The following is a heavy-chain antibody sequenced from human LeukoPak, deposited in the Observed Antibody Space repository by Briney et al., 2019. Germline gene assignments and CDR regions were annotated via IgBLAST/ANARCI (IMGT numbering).Heavy chain of an antibody. CDR2: IWYDGSNK. D-gene: IGHD4-11*01. J-gene: IGHJ6*02. CDR3: ARPVTTETYYYYYGMDV. V-gene: IGHV3-33*01. CDR1: GFTFSSYG. Sequence: GRSLRLSCAASGFTFSSYGMHWVRQAPGKGLEWVAVIWYDGSNKYYAGSVKGRFTISRDNSKNTLYLQMNSLRAEDTAVYYCARPVTTETYYYYYGMDVWGQGTTVTVSS.